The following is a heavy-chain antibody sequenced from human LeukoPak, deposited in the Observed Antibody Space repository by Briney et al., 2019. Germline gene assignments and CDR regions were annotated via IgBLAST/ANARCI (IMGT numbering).Heavy chain of an antibody. CDR2: ISSDGANS. V-gene: IGHV3-64D*06. D-gene: IGHD6-6*01. J-gene: IGHJ4*02. CDR1: GFMFSSSP. Sequence: GGSLRLSCSASGFMFSSSPMHWVRQAPGKGLEYVSAISSDGANSYYADSVKGRFTLSRDNSKNTVSLEMRNLRTEDTAVYYCVPHMYNSYVYWGQGTLVTVSS. CDR3: VPHMYNSYVY.